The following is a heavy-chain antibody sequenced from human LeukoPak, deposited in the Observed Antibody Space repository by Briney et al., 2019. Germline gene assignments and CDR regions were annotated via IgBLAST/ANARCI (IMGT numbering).Heavy chain of an antibody. CDR1: GFTFNSYA. Sequence: GGSLRLSYAASGFTFNSYAIHWVRQAPGKGLEWVAVISYDGSNKYYADSVKGRFTISRDNSKNTLYLQLNSLRPEDTAVYYCARDQLAYSGYDTLFDYWGQGTLVTVSS. CDR2: ISYDGSNK. V-gene: IGHV3-30*04. J-gene: IGHJ4*02. D-gene: IGHD5-12*01. CDR3: ARDQLAYSGYDTLFDY.